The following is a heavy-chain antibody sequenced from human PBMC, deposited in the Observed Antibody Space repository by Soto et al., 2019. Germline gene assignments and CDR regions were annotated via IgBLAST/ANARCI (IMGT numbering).Heavy chain of an antibody. CDR2: IYPGDSDT. J-gene: IGHJ6*03. V-gene: IGHV5-51*01. D-gene: IGHD2-15*01. CDR3: ARKANDCSGGSCYSPFFDYYYYMDV. Sequence: GECLKISCKGSGCSFTSYWIGGVRLMPGKGLEWMGIIYPGDSDTRYSPSFQGQVTISADKSISTAYLQWSSLKASDTAMYYCARKANDCSGGSCYSPFFDYYYYMDVWGKGTTVTVSS. CDR1: GCSFTSYW.